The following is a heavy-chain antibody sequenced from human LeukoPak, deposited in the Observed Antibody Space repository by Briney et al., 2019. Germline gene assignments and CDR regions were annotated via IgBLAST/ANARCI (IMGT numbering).Heavy chain of an antibody. J-gene: IGHJ5*02. CDR3: ARDLPWFDP. CDR1: GGSISSYY. V-gene: IGHV4-59*12. Sequence: PSETLSLTCTVSGGSISSYYWSWIRQPPGKGLEWIGYIYYSGSTNYDPSLKSRVTISVDTSKNQFSLKLSSVTAADTAVYYCARDLPWFDPWGQGTLVTVSS. CDR2: IYYSGST.